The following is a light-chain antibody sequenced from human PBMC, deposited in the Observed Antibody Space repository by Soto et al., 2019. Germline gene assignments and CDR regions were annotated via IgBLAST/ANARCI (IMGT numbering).Light chain of an antibody. CDR3: SSYRSSSFVV. Sequence: QSALTQPASVSGSPGQSITISCTGTSSDVGGYNYVSWYQQHPGKAPKLMIYDVSNRPSGVSNRFSGSKSGNTASLTISGLQAEDVADYYCSSYRSSSFVVFGGGTKVTVL. CDR2: DVS. CDR1: SSDVGGYNY. V-gene: IGLV2-14*01. J-gene: IGLJ2*01.